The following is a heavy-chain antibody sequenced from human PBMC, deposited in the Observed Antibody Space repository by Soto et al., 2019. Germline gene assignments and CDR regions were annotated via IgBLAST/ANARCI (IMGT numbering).Heavy chain of an antibody. CDR1: GFTFSSYG. D-gene: IGHD4-17*01. CDR3: ARGPEWVPTVTTDFDY. J-gene: IGHJ4*02. Sequence: QVQLVESGGGVVQPGRSLRLSCAASGFTFSSYGMHWVRQAPGKGLEWVAVIWYDGSNKYYADSVKGRFTISRDNSKNTLYLQMNSLRAEDTAVYYCARGPEWVPTVTTDFDYWGQGTLVTVSS. CDR2: IWYDGSNK. V-gene: IGHV3-33*01.